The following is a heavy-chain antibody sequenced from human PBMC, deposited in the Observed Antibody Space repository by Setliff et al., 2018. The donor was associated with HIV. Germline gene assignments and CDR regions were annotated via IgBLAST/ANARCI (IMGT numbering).Heavy chain of an antibody. CDR1: GGIFNTYG. Sequence: SVKVSCKASGGIFNTYGMNWVRQAPGQGLEWMGGIIPIARAPNYAQKFQDSVTITADESTTTVYMEGRSLKSEDTALYYCARGPLYGYDRGYFDYWGQGTLVTVSS. CDR2: IIPIARAP. CDR3: ARGPLYGYDRGYFDY. J-gene: IGHJ4*02. D-gene: IGHD5-12*01. V-gene: IGHV1-69*13.